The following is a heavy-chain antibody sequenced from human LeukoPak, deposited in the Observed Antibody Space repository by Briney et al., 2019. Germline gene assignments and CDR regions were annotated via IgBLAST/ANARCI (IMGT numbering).Heavy chain of an antibody. CDR3: ATHRHSSSWYAEPDLVN. CDR2: ISGSGGST. CDR1: GFTFSSYV. Sequence: PGGSLRLSCAASGFTFSSYVMSWVRQAPGKGLEWVSAISGSGGSTYYADSVKGRFTISRDNSKNTLYLQMNSLRAEDTAVYYCATHRHSSSWYAEPDLVNWGQGTLVTVSS. V-gene: IGHV3-23*01. J-gene: IGHJ4*02. D-gene: IGHD6-13*01.